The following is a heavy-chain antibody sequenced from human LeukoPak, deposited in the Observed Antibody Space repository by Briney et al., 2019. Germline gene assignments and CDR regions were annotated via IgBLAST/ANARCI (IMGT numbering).Heavy chain of an antibody. J-gene: IGHJ4*02. CDR1: GYTFTGYY. CDR2: INPNSGGT. V-gene: IGHV1-2*02. CDR3: ARDFQYSGSYYGY. D-gene: IGHD1-26*01. Sequence: VASVKVSCKASGYTFTGYYMHWVRQAPGQGLEWMGWINPNSGGTNYAQKFQGRVTMTRDTSISTAYMELSRLRSDDTAVYYCARDFQYSGSYYGYWGQGTLVTVSS.